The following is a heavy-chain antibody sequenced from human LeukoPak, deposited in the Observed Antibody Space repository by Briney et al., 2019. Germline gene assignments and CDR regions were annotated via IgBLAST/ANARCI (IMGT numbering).Heavy chain of an antibody. CDR1: GFTFSSYG. D-gene: IGHD2-8*01. J-gene: IGHJ4*02. Sequence: GGSLRLSCAASGFTFSSYGVHWGRQAPGKGLEWVTFIRFDGSKKYYADSVKGRFTISRDNSKNTLYLQMNSLRAEDTAVYYCANLASPRGDYNGYWGQGTLVTVSS. CDR2: IRFDGSKK. V-gene: IGHV3-30*02. CDR3: ANLASPRGDYNGY.